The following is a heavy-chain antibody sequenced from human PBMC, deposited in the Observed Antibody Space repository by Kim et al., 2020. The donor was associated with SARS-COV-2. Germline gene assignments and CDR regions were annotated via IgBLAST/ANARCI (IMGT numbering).Heavy chain of an antibody. D-gene: IGHD3-10*01. CDR1: GGSISSYY. CDR2: IYYSGST. CDR3: ATLHLNMVDHRSDY. J-gene: IGHJ4*02. V-gene: IGHV4-59*01. Sequence: SETLSLTCTVSGGSISSYYWSWIRQPPGKGLEWIGYIYYSGSTNYNPSLKSRVTISVDTSKNQFSLKLSSVTAADTAVYYCATLHLNMVDHRSDYWGQGTLVTVSS.